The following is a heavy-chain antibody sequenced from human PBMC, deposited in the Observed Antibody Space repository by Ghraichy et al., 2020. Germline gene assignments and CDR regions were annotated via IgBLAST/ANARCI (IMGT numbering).Heavy chain of an antibody. V-gene: IGHV3-7*01. J-gene: IGHJ4*02. D-gene: IGHD7-27*01. CDR3: ARDPEVYWGWDF. CDR1: GFTFSNYW. Sequence: GGSLRLSCVASGFTFSNYWMSWLRQIPGKGLEWVANMNEEGSRKNYGESVKGRFTISRDNAKTSLYLQMDSLRAEDTAVYYCARDPEVYWGWDFWGQGILVTVSS. CDR2: MNEEGSRK.